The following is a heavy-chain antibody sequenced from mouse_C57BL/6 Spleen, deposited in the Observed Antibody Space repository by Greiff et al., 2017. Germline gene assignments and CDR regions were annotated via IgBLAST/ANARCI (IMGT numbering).Heavy chain of an antibody. V-gene: IGHV5-6*02. J-gene: IGHJ3*01. CDR3: ARQEKGFAY. CDR1: GFTFSSYG. CDR2: ISSGGSYT. Sequence: EVMLVESGGDLVKPGGSLKLSCAASGFTFSSYGMSWVRQTPDKRLEWVATISSGGSYTYYPDSVKGRFTISRDNAKNTLYLQMSSLKSEDTAMYYCARQEKGFAYWGQGTLVTVSA.